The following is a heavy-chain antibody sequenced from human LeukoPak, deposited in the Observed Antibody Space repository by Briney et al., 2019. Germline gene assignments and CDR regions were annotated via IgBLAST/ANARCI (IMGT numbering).Heavy chain of an antibody. CDR1: GFTFSEYY. CDR2: ISSGAHTI. D-gene: IGHD5-24*01. CDR3: ARDRYNMDV. Sequence: GGSLRLSCAASGFTFSEYYMTWIRQAPGKGLEWISYISSGAHTIYYADSVKGRFTISRDNAKNSVYQQMNSLRVEDTAVYYCARDRYNMDVWGQGTTVSVS. V-gene: IGHV3-11*01. J-gene: IGHJ6*02.